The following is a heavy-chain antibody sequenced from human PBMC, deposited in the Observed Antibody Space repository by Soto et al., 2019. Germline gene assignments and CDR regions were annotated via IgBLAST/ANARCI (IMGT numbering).Heavy chain of an antibody. J-gene: IGHJ6*02. V-gene: IGHV3-30*18. CDR1: GFTSSSYG. CDR3: AKDRIAVDGTHFYYCYYYGMDV. D-gene: IGHD6-19*01. Sequence: LRLSCAASGFTSSSYGMHSVRQAPAKGLEWVAVISYDGSNKYYADSVKGRFTISRDNSKNTLYLQMNSLRAEDKAVYYCAKDRIAVDGTHFYYCYYYGMDVWGQGTTVTVSS. CDR2: ISYDGSNK.